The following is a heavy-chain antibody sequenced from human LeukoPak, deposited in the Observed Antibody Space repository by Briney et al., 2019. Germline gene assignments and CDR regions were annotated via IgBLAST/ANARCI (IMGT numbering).Heavy chain of an antibody. CDR1: GFTVSSNY. J-gene: IGHJ4*02. V-gene: IGHV3-53*01. Sequence: AGGSLRLSCAASGFTVSSNYMSWVRQAPGKGLEWVSVIYSGGTTYYADSVKGRFTISRDNSKNTLYLQMNSLRAEDTAVYYCAARSSGNPYFWGQGTLVTVSS. CDR3: AARSSGNPYF. D-gene: IGHD1-26*01. CDR2: IYSGGTT.